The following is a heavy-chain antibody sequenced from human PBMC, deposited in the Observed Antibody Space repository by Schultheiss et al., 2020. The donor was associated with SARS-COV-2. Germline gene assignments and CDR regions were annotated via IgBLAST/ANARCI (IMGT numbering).Heavy chain of an antibody. Sequence: GGSLRLSCTASGFTFGDYAMSWFRQAPGKGLEWVGFIRSKTDGGTTDYAAPVKGRFTISRDDSKNTLYLQMNSLKTEDTAVYYCTTDPPTYYSVGAFDIWGQGTMVTVSS. CDR2: IRSKTDGGTT. J-gene: IGHJ3*02. CDR1: GFTFGDYA. V-gene: IGHV3-49*03. D-gene: IGHD3-10*01. CDR3: TTDPPTYYSVGAFDI.